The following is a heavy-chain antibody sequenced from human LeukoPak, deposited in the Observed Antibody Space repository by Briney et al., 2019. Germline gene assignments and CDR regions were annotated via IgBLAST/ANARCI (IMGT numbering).Heavy chain of an antibody. J-gene: IGHJ5*02. CDR1: GGSISSSSYY. V-gene: IGHV4-39*01. CDR2: IYYSGST. CDR3: ARGGEVSNPLYWFDP. Sequence: SETPSLTCTVSGGSISSSSYYWGWIRQPPGKGLEWIGSIYYSGSTYYNPSLKSRVTISVDTSKNQFSLKLSSVTAADTAVYYCARGGEVSNPLYWFDPWGQGTLVTVSS. D-gene: IGHD3-16*01.